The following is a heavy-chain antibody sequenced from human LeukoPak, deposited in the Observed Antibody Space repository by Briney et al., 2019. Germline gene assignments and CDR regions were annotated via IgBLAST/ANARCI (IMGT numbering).Heavy chain of an antibody. CDR1: GYTFTSYD. CDR3: ARGIGYCSSTSCYTDY. CDR2: MNPNSGNT. V-gene: IGHV1-8*01. D-gene: IGHD2-2*02. Sequence: GASVKVSCKASGYTFTSYDINWVRQATGQGLERMGWMNPNSGNTGYAQKFQGRVTMTRNTSISTAYMELSSLRSEDTAVYYCARGIGYCSSTSCYTDYWGQGTLVTVSS. J-gene: IGHJ4*02.